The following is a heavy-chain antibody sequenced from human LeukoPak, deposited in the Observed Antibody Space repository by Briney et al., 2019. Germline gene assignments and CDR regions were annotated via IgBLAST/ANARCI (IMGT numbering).Heavy chain of an antibody. CDR1: GGSISSYY. CDR2: IYTSGST. CDR3: AREGYCSSTSCLYYYYYYMDV. J-gene: IGHJ6*03. Sequence: SETLSLTCTVSGGSISSYYWSWIRQPPGKGLEWIGRIYTSGSTNYNPSLKSRVTMSVDTSKNQFSLKLSSVTAADTAVYYCAREGYCSSTSCLYYYYYYMDVWGKGTTVTVSS. D-gene: IGHD2-2*01. V-gene: IGHV4-4*07.